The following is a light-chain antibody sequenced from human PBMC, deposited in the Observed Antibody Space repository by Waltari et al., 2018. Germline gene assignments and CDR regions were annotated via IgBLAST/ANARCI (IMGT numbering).Light chain of an antibody. CDR1: QGISSY. Sequence: DIQLTQSPSFLSASVGDRVTITCRASQGISSYLAWYQQKPGKAPKLLFSAASTLQSGVPSRFSGRGSGTEFTLTISSLQPEDFATYYCQQLNSYPLTFGGGTEVEIK. V-gene: IGKV1-9*01. J-gene: IGKJ4*01. CDR3: QQLNSYPLT. CDR2: AAS.